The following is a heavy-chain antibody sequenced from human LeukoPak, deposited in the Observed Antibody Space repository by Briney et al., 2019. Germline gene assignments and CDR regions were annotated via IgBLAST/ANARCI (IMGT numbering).Heavy chain of an antibody. CDR3: ARAARYCSSTSCYS. CDR2: IYSGGST. D-gene: IGHD2-2*01. CDR1: GFTLSSNY. Sequence: GGSLRLSCAASGFTLSSNYMSWVRQAPGKGLEWVSVIYSGGSTYYADSVKGRFTISRHNSKNTLYLQMNSLRAEDTAVYYCARAARYCSSTSCYSWGQGTLVTVSS. V-gene: IGHV3-53*04. J-gene: IGHJ5*02.